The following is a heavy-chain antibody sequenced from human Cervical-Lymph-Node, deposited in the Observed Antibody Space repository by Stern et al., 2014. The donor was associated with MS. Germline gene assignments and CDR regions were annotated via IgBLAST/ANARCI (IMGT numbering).Heavy chain of an antibody. Sequence: QVQLQVSGPGLVKPSETLSLTCTVCGGSLSSYYRSWIRQPPGKGLEWIGYIYYSGSTNYNPSLKSRVTISVDTSKNQFSLKLSSVTAADTAVYYCARDLTRTLLRAWGQGTLVTVSS. CDR2: IYYSGST. J-gene: IGHJ5*02. CDR3: ARDLTRTLLRA. V-gene: IGHV4-59*01. D-gene: IGHD3-3*01. CDR1: GGSLSSYY.